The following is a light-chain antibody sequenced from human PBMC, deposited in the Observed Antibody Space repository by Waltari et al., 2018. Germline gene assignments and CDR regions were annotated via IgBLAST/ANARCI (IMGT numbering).Light chain of an antibody. CDR1: TRDVGGYNH. V-gene: IGLV2-11*01. J-gene: IGLJ1*01. CDR3: CSYAGTYIHYV. CDR2: DVN. Sequence: QSALTRPRSVSGSLGQTVTISCTGTTRDVGGYNHVSWYQHHPDKAPRLIIYDVNKRPSGVPVRFSGSKSGYTASLTVSGLQAEDEADYYCCSYAGTYIHYVFGTGTKVTVL.